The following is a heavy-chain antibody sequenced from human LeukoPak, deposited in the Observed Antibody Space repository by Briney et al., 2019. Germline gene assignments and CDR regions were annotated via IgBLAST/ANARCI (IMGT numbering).Heavy chain of an antibody. CDR1: GFTFSNAW. CDR2: INGDGSST. J-gene: IGHJ6*02. V-gene: IGHV3-74*01. D-gene: IGHD3-10*01. Sequence: PGGSLRLSCAASGFTFSNAWMSWVRQAPGKGLVWVSRINGDGSSTSYADSVKGRFTISRDNAKNTLYLQMNSLRAEDTAVYYCARVWYDYYGMDVWGQGTAVTVSS. CDR3: ARVWYDYYGMDV.